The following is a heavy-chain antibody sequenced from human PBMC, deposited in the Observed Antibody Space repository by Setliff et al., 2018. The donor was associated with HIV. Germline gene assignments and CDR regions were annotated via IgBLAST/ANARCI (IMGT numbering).Heavy chain of an antibody. V-gene: IGHV1-8*02. D-gene: IGHD5-12*01. Sequence: ASVKVSCKTSGDTFTSYDINWVRQAAGHGLEWMGWMTPYSGNTGYAQKFQGRVSMTRNTSISTAYMELSSLRSEDTAVYYCARAGVGGYSGYDRDYYYYMDVWGKGTTVTVSS. CDR2: MTPYSGNT. CDR3: ARAGVGGYSGYDRDYYYYMDV. CDR1: GDTFTSYD. J-gene: IGHJ6*03.